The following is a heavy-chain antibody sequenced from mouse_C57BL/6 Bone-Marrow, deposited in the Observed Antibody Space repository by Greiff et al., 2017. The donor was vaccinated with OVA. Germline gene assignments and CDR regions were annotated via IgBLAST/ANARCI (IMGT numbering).Heavy chain of an antibody. J-gene: IGHJ1*03. CDR3: AMDYYGSRGDWYFDV. CDR2: INPNNGGT. V-gene: IGHV1-18*01. D-gene: IGHD1-1*01. CDR1: GYTFTDYN. Sequence: VQLQQSGPELVKPGASVKIPCKASGYTFTDYNMDWVKQSHGKSLEWIGDINPNNGGTIYNQKFKGKATLTVDKSSSTAYMELRSLTSEDTAVYYCAMDYYGSRGDWYFDVWGTGTTVTVSS.